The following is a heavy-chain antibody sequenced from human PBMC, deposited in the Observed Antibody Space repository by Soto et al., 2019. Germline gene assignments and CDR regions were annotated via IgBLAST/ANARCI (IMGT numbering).Heavy chain of an antibody. Sequence: VQVLESGGGLVQPGGSLRLSCEGSGFTVSSHAMTWIRQAPGKGPEWVSTVTADGGTYYADSVKGRFAMSRDTSENTLYLQMNSRGAEDTAAYYCAPHVSCSGGSCQYDAFAIRGQGTMVTVSS. J-gene: IGHJ3*02. CDR2: VTADGGT. V-gene: IGHV3-23*01. CDR3: APHVSCSGGSCQYDAFAI. D-gene: IGHD2-15*01. CDR1: GFTVSSHA.